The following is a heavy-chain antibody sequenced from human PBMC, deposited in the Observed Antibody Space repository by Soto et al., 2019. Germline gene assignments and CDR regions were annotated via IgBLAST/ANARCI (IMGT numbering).Heavy chain of an antibody. CDR3: ARVRGGYSYGSPFDY. CDR1: GGTFSSYA. V-gene: IGHV1-69*13. CDR2: IIPIFGTA. D-gene: IGHD5-18*01. J-gene: IGHJ4*02. Sequence: SVEVSCKASGGTFSSYAISWVRQAPGQGLEWMGGIIPIFGTANYAQKFQGRVTITADESTSTAYMELSSLRSEDTAVYYCARVRGGYSYGSPFDYWGQGTLVTVSS.